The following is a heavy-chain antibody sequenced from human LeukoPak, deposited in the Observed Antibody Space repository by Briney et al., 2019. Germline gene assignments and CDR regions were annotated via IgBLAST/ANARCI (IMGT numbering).Heavy chain of an antibody. V-gene: IGHV1-69*05. J-gene: IGHJ4*02. D-gene: IGHD3-22*01. CDR3: AREGDYYDSSGTYYFDY. CDR2: SIPIFGTA. CDR1: GGTFSSYA. Sequence: ASVKVSCKASGGTFSSYAISWVRQAPGQGLEWMGGSIPIFGTANYAQKFQGRVTITTDESTSTAYMELSSLRSEDTAVYYCAREGDYYDSSGTYYFDYWGQGTLVTVSS.